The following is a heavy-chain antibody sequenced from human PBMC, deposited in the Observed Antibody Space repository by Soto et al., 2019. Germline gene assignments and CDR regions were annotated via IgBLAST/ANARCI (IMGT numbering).Heavy chain of an antibody. V-gene: IGHV3-15*01. J-gene: IGHJ4*02. D-gene: IGHD3-3*01. CDR2: IKSKTDGGTT. CDR1: GSAFTNAW. CDR3: TATYHDFWGGYYPFDQ. Sequence: EVQVVESGGGLVKSGGSLRLSCVASGSAFTNAWMSWVRRAPGKGLEWIGFIKSKTDGGTTDYGAPVKGRFTISRDDSKNTVYLQMNSLKIEDTAVYYCTATYHDFWGGYYPFDQWGQGTLVTVSS.